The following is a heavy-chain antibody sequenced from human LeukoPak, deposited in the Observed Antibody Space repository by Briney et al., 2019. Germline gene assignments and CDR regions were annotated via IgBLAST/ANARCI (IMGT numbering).Heavy chain of an antibody. D-gene: IGHD5-18*01. CDR2: IKKDGSEK. V-gene: IGHV3-7*01. CDR1: GFTFSSYE. J-gene: IGHJ4*02. Sequence: PGGSLRLSCAASGFTFSSYEMNRVRQAPGKGLEWVANIKKDGSEKYYVDSVKGRFTISRDNAKTSLYLQMNSLRAEDTAVYYCARDLSGVTGYTYGRGIDYWGQGTLVTVSS. CDR3: ARDLSGVTGYTYGRGIDY.